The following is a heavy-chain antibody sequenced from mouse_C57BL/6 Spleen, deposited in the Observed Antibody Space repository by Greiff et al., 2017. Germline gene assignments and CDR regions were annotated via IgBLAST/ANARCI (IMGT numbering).Heavy chain of an antibody. CDR1: GYTFTDYY. Sequence: VQLQQSGPELVKPGASVKISCKASGYTFTDYYMNWVKQSHGKSLEWIGDINPNNGGTSYNQKFKGKATLTVDKSSSTAYMERRSLTSEDSAVYYCARSDDGPYFDYWGQGTTLTVSS. D-gene: IGHD2-3*01. J-gene: IGHJ2*01. CDR3: ARSDDGPYFDY. V-gene: IGHV1-26*01. CDR2: INPNNGGT.